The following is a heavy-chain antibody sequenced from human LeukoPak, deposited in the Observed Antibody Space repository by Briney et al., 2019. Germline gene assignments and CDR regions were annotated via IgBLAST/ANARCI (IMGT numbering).Heavy chain of an antibody. Sequence: GASVKVSCKASGGTFSSYAISWVRQAPGQGLEWMGGIIPIFGTANYAQKFQGRVTITADESTSTAYMELSSLRSEDTAVYYCARVEGISYYYYGMDVWGQGTTVTVSS. D-gene: IGHD3-3*02. CDR2: IIPIFGTA. CDR3: ARVEGISYYYYGMDV. CDR1: GGTFSSYA. V-gene: IGHV1-69*13. J-gene: IGHJ6*02.